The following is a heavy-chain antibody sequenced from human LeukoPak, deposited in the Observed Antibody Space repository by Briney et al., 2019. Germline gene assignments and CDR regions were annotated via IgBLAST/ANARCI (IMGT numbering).Heavy chain of an antibody. CDR3: AKKSSAYYYVGGTYFDY. D-gene: IGHD3-22*01. V-gene: IGHV3-23*01. CDR1: GFTFSSYA. J-gene: IGHJ4*02. CDR2: ISGSGGST. Sequence: DPGGSLRLSCAASGFTFSSYAMSWVRQAPGKGLEWVSAISGSGGSTYYADSVKGRFTISRDNSKNTLYLQMNSLTAEDTAVYYCAKKSSAYYYVGGTYFDYWGQGTLVTVSS.